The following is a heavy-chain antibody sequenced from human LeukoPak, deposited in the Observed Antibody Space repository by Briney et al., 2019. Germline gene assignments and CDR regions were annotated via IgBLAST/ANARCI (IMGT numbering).Heavy chain of an antibody. D-gene: IGHD3-22*01. CDR2: ISYSGRT. V-gene: IGHV4-39*07. CDR3: ARKMESYDSSGYYVDYFDY. CDR1: GGSISSYY. J-gene: IGHJ4*02. Sequence: PSETLSLTCTVSGGSISSYYWGWIRQPPGKGLEWIGSISYSGRTYYNPSLESRVTISVDASKNQFSLKLSSVTAADTAVYYCARKMESYDSSGYYVDYFDYWGQGTLVTVSS.